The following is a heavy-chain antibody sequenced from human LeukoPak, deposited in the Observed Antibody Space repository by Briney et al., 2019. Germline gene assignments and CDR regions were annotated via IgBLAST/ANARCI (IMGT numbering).Heavy chain of an antibody. V-gene: IGHV4-34*01. J-gene: IGHJ4*02. Sequence: SETLSLTCAVYGGSFSGYYWSWIRRPPGKGLEWIGEINHSGSTNYNPSLKSRVTISVDTSKNQFSLKLSSVTAADTAVYYCARGRMWYSSGWYYFDYWGQGTLVTASS. CDR2: INHSGST. D-gene: IGHD6-19*01. CDR1: GGSFSGYY. CDR3: ARGRMWYSSGWYYFDY.